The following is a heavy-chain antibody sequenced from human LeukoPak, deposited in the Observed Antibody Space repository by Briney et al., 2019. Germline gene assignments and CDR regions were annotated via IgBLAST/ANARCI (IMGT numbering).Heavy chain of an antibody. CDR2: IFYSGTT. D-gene: IGHD2/OR15-2a*01. Sequence: SETLSLTCTVSGGSISSYYWSWIRQPPGKGLEWIGFIFYSGTTNYNPSLKSRVTISVDTSKNQFSLKLSSVTAADTAVYYCARGGWNRFDYWGQGTLVTVSS. CDR1: GGSISSYY. V-gene: IGHV4-59*01. J-gene: IGHJ4*02. CDR3: ARGGWNRFDY.